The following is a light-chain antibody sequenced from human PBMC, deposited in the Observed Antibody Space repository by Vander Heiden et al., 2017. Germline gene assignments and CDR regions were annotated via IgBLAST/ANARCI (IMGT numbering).Light chain of an antibody. V-gene: IGLV2-23*02. CDR3: YSYAGSYTYV. Sequence: QSALTQPASVSGSPGQSITISCTGTSSDVGSYNLVSWYQHRPGTAPKLLIYAVTERPSGVSNRFSGSKSGNTASLTISGLQAEDEADYHCYSYAGSYTYVFGTGTEVTVL. J-gene: IGLJ1*01. CDR1: SSDVGSYNL. CDR2: AVT.